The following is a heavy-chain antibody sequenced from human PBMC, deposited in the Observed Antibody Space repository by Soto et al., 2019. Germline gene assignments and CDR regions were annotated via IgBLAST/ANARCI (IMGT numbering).Heavy chain of an antibody. V-gene: IGHV3-33*01. CDR2: IWYDGSNK. D-gene: IGHD3-9*01. CDR3: ARDNFDILTGYYNGPFDY. J-gene: IGHJ4*02. Sequence: GGSLRLSCAASGFTFSSYGMHWVRQAPGKGLEWVAVIWYDGSNKYYADSVKGRFTISRDNSKNTLYLQMNSLRAEDTAVYYCARDNFDILTGYYNGPFDYWGQGTLVTVSS. CDR1: GFTFSSYG.